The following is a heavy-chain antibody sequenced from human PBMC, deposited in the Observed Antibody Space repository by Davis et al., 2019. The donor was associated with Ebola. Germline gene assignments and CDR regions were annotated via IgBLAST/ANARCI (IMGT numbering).Heavy chain of an antibody. CDR3: ARDVVGDIVVVVAAFDY. Sequence: GESLKISCAASGFTFSSYWMSWVRQAPGKGLEWVANIKQDGSEKYYVDSVKGRFTISRDNAKNSLYLQMNSLRAEDTAVYYCARDVVGDIVVVVAAFDYWGQGTLVTVSS. V-gene: IGHV3-7*01. CDR2: IKQDGSEK. D-gene: IGHD2-15*01. J-gene: IGHJ4*02. CDR1: GFTFSSYW.